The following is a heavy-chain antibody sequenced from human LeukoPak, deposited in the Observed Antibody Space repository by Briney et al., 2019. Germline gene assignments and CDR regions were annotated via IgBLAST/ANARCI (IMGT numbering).Heavy chain of an antibody. D-gene: IGHD3-9*01. J-gene: IGHJ4*02. CDR1: GYRFTGYY. CDR3: AREYYDILTGSLDY. CDR2: INPHSGGT. Sequence: ASVKLPCKASGYRFTGYYIHCVRHAPGQGLEWMGWINPHSGGTKFAQKFQGRVTMTRDTSISTAYMEVSRLRSDDAAVYYCAREYYDILTGSLDYWGQGTLVTVSS. V-gene: IGHV1-2*02.